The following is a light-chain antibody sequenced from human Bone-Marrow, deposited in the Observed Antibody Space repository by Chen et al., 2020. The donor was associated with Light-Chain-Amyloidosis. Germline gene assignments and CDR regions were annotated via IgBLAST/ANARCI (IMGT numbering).Light chain of an antibody. CDR1: DLPTKY. CDR2: RDT. J-gene: IGLJ2*01. CDR3: QSADSSGTYEVI. V-gene: IGLV3-25*03. Sequence: SYELTQPPSVSGSPGQTDRITCSGDDLPTKYAYWYQQKPGQAPVLVIHRDTERPAGISERFSGSRSGTTATFTISGVQAEDEADYHCQSADSSGTYEVIFGGGTKLTVL.